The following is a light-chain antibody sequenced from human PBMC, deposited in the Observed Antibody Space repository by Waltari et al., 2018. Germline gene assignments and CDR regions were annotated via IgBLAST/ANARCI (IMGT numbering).Light chain of an antibody. Sequence: QSALTQPASVSGSPGQSLHISCTGTSRDLGGYNYASWYQQVPGKAPKLMIYDVSNRPSGVSSRFSGSKSGNTASLTISGLQAEDEADYFCSSYIDSSTLELFGGGTSLTVL. CDR1: SRDLGGYNY. V-gene: IGLV2-14*03. CDR3: SSYIDSSTLEL. J-gene: IGLJ2*01. CDR2: DVS.